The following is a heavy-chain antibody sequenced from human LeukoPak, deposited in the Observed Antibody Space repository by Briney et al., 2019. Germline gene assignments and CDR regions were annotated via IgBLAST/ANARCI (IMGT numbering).Heavy chain of an antibody. CDR1: GFTFSSYG. Sequence: GGSLRLSCAASGFTFSSYGMHWVRQAPGKGLEWVAVIWYDGSNKYCADSVKGRFTISRDNSKNTLYLQMNSLRAEDTAVYYCAKTTSNYYYYYMDVWGKGTTVTVSS. V-gene: IGHV3-33*06. J-gene: IGHJ6*03. CDR3: AKTTSNYYYYYMDV. CDR2: IWYDGSNK. D-gene: IGHD1-14*01.